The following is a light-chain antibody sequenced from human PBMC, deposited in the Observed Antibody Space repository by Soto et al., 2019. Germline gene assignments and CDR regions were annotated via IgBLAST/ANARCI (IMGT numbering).Light chain of an antibody. CDR3: LQHNSYPRT. V-gene: IGKV1-5*03. CDR2: KAS. J-gene: IGKJ1*01. Sequence: DIQMTQSPSTLSAFVGDRVTIACRATQTISSWLAWYQQKPGEAPQLLIYKASNLESGVPSRFSGSGSGTEFTLTISSLQPEDFATYYCLQHNSYPRTFGQGTKVDIK. CDR1: QTISSW.